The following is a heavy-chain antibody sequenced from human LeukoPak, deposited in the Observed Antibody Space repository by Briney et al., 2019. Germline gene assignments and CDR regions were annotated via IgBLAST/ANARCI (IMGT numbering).Heavy chain of an antibody. CDR2: ISNDGSLK. CDR3: TRDLSGSSREAGDY. J-gene: IGHJ4*02. D-gene: IGHD3-10*01. CDR1: GFTFSNSG. Sequence: GRSLRLSCAASGFTFSNSGMHWVRQGPGKGLEWVAVISNDGSLKNYADPVKGRFTISRDNSKNTLYLQMNSLRTEDTAVYYCTRDLSGSSREAGDYWGQGALVTVSS. V-gene: IGHV3-30*03.